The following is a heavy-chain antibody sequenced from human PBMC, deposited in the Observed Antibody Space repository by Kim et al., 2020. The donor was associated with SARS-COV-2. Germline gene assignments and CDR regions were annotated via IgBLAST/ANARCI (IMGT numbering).Heavy chain of an antibody. D-gene: IGHD3-10*01. CDR1: GYTFTSYG. CDR2: ISAYNGNT. V-gene: IGHV1-18*04. Sequence: ASVKVSCKASGYTFTSYGISWVRQAPGQGLEWMGWISAYNGNTNYAQKLQGRVTMTTDTSTSTAYMELRSLRSDDTAVYYCARHRRDYYGSGSYYNRNNWFEPWGQGTLVNVSS. CDR3: ARHRRDYYGSGSYYNRNNWFEP. J-gene: IGHJ5*02.